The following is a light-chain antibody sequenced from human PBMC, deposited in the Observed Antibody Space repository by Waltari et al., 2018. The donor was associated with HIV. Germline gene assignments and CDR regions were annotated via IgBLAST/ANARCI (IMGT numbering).Light chain of an antibody. V-gene: IGKV1-39*01. CDR1: QSISVY. Sequence: DIQMTQSPSSLSASVGARVTITCRASQSISVYLNWYQQKQGKAPQLLIYDASTLQSGLPSRFSGSGSGTDFTLTITNLQPEDFATYFCQQSFDVPLVFGPGTKVD. J-gene: IGKJ3*01. CDR3: QQSFDVPLV. CDR2: DAS.